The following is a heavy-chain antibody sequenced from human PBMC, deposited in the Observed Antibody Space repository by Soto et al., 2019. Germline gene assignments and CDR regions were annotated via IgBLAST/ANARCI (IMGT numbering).Heavy chain of an antibody. Sequence: SETLSLTCAVSGGSISSGGYSWIWIRQPPGKGLEWIGYIYHSGNTYYNPSLKSRVTISLDTSKNQFSLRLNPVTAADTAVYYCARSSITPRLFMYPFDYWGQGTLVTVSS. CDR1: GGSISSGGYS. D-gene: IGHD6-6*01. CDR2: IYHSGNT. CDR3: ARSSITPRLFMYPFDY. J-gene: IGHJ4*02. V-gene: IGHV4-30-2*01.